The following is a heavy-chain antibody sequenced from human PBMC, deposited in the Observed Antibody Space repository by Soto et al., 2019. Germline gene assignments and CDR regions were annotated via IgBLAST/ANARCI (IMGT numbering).Heavy chain of an antibody. Sequence: GGSLRLSCAASGFTFSSYGMHWVRQAPGKGLEWVAVISYDGSNKYYADSVKGRFTISRDNSKNTLYLQMNSLRAEDTAVYYCAKEGYCISTSCRDYYYYGMDVWGQGTTVTVSS. D-gene: IGHD2-2*01. CDR3: AKEGYCISTSCRDYYYYGMDV. V-gene: IGHV3-30*18. J-gene: IGHJ6*02. CDR2: ISYDGSNK. CDR1: GFTFSSYG.